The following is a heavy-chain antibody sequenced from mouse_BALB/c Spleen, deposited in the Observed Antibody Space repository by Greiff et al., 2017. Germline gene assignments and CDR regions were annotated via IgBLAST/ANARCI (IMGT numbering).Heavy chain of an antibody. Sequence: VHVKQSGPSLVKPSQTLSLTCSVTGDSITSGYWNWIRKFPGNKLEYMGYISYSGSTYYNPSLKSRISITRDTSKNQYYLQLNSVTTEDTATYYCARWLPTLMDYWGQGTSVTVSS. V-gene: IGHV3-8*02. D-gene: IGHD5-1*01. CDR3: ARWLPTLMDY. J-gene: IGHJ4*01. CDR2: ISYSGST. CDR1: GDSITSGY.